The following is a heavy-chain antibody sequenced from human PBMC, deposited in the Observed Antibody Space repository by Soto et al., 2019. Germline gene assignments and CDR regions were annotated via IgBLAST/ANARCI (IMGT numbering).Heavy chain of an antibody. CDR3: ARRDTSGFLRYFDN. CDR1: GGTLSRFINYP. D-gene: IGHD3-3*01. Sequence: QMQLVQSGAEVKKPGSSVNVSCKASGGTLSRFINYPINWVRQAPGQGLGWMGGIVPNVGTVNYAQKFQGRVTITADKSTGTAYMELSSLRSEDTALYYCARRDTSGFLRYFDNWGQGTLVTVSS. J-gene: IGHJ4*02. V-gene: IGHV1-69*06. CDR2: IVPNVGTV.